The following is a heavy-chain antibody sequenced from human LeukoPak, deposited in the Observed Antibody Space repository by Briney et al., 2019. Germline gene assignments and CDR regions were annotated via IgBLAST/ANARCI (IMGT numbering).Heavy chain of an antibody. CDR1: GFTFSSYA. Sequence: GGSLRLSCAASGFTFSSYAMSWVRQAPGKGLEWVSSISGSGGSTNHADSVKGRFTISRDDSKNTLYVQMNSLRAEDTAVYYCARAIVVIPAAIRYWGQGTLVTVSS. CDR2: ISGSGGST. D-gene: IGHD2-2*01. V-gene: IGHV3-23*01. CDR3: ARAIVVIPAAIRY. J-gene: IGHJ4*02.